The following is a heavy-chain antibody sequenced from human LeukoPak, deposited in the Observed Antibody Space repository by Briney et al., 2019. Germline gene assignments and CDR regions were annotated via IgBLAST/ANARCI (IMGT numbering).Heavy chain of an antibody. V-gene: IGHV1-3*01. CDR3: ARAYRYCSSTSCYSFDY. CDR1: GYTFTSYA. D-gene: IGHD2-2*01. Sequence: GASVKVSRKASGYTFTSYAMHWVRQAPGQRLEWMGWINAGNGNTKYSQKFQGRVTITRDTSASTAYMELSSLRSEDTAVYYCARAYRYCSSTSCYSFDYWGQGTLVTASS. CDR2: INAGNGNT. J-gene: IGHJ4*02.